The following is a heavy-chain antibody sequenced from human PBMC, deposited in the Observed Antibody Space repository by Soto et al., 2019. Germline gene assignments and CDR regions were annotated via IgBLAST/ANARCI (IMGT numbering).Heavy chain of an antibody. Sequence: SETLSLTCTVSGGSISSSSYYWGWIRQPPGKGLEWTGSIYYSGSTYYNPSLKSRVTISVDTSKNQFSLKLSSVTAADTAVYYCARQGAGLAAAGFKVEGYYYYYGMDVWGQGTTVTVSS. D-gene: IGHD6-13*01. CDR2: IYYSGST. CDR3: ARQGAGLAAAGFKVEGYYYYYGMDV. J-gene: IGHJ6*02. CDR1: GGSISSSSYY. V-gene: IGHV4-39*01.